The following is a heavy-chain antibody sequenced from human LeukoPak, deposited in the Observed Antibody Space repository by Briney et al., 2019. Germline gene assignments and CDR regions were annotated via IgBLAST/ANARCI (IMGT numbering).Heavy chain of an antibody. CDR1: GYTFTNYA. Sequence: ASVKVSCKASGYTFTNYAMYWVRQDPGQRREWMGWSNAGNGNKKYLQEFQGRVTITRHTSASTAYMALSSLRSEDTTVYYCARGSYESSGIDYWGQGTLVTVSS. V-gene: IGHV1-3*02. J-gene: IGHJ4*02. CDR2: SNAGNGNK. D-gene: IGHD3-22*01. CDR3: ARGSYESSGIDY.